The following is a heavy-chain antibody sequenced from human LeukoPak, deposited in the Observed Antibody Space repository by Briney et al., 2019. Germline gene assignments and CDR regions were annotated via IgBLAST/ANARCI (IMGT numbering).Heavy chain of an antibody. CDR1: GYTLTTYY. Sequence: GASVKVSCKASGYTLTTYYMHWVRQAPGHGLEWMGIINPSGGSTSYAQKFQGRVTMTRDTSTSTVYMELSSLRSEDTAVYYCARDVYYYGSGSYYNPLGYWGQGTLVTVSS. V-gene: IGHV1-46*01. CDR3: ARDVYYYGSGSYYNPLGY. J-gene: IGHJ4*02. D-gene: IGHD3-10*01. CDR2: INPSGGST.